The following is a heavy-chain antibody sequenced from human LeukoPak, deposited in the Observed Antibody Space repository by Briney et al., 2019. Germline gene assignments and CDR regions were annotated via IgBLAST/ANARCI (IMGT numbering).Heavy chain of an antibody. D-gene: IGHD3-16*01. CDR1: GFTFSNAW. J-gene: IGHJ4*02. Sequence: PGGSLRLSCAASGFTFSNAWMNWVRRAPGKGLEWVGRIKSKSDGGTTEYGAPTKGTFTISRDESRNTLYLQRNSLKTEDTAMYYCATEDHGGMGDWGQGTLVTVSS. CDR2: IKSKSDGGTT. CDR3: ATEDHGGMGD. V-gene: IGHV3-15*01.